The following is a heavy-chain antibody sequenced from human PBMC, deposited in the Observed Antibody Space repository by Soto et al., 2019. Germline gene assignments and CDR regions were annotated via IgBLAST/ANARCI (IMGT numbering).Heavy chain of an antibody. CDR1: GFTFSSYG. Sequence: QVQLVESGGGVVQPGRSLRLSCAASGFTFSSYGMHWVRQAPGKGLEWVAVISYDGSNKYYADSVKGRFTISRDNSNNTLYLQMNSLRAEDTAVYYCAKDLDYSDYYYYYGMDVW. CDR3: AKDLDYSDYYYYYGMDV. V-gene: IGHV3-30*18. D-gene: IGHD4-17*01. J-gene: IGHJ6*01. CDR2: ISYDGSNK.